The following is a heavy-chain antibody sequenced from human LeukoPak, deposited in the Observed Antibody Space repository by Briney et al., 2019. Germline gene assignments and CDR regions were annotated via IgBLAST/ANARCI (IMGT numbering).Heavy chain of an antibody. J-gene: IGHJ4*01. V-gene: IGHV3-9*01. CDR2: ISWNTGSI. CDR1: GFTFNDYA. Sequence: GTSLRLSCAPSGFTFNDYAMHWVRQAPRKGLDRLSGISWNTGSIAYADSVKSRFTISRDNAKNSLYLQMNSLRAEDTALYYCAKGEVAATPGAFDYWGHGTLVTVSS. CDR3: AKGEVAATPGAFDY. D-gene: IGHD1-26*01.